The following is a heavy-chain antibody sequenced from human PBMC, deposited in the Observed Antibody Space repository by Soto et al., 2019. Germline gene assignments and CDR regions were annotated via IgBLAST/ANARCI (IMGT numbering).Heavy chain of an antibody. CDR3: ARGVEHQLLSSDYFYGMDV. V-gene: IGHV3-30*05. CDR2: ISFEGNTQ. CDR1: GFTLSRYS. D-gene: IGHD1-1*01. Sequence: PGGSLRLSCAASGFTLSRYSMHWVRQAPGKGLEWVAVISFEGNTQYYADSVKGRFTISIDNSKDTLSLRIHSLRPEDTSVYYCARGVEHQLLSSDYFYGMDVWGKGTTVSVSS. J-gene: IGHJ6*04.